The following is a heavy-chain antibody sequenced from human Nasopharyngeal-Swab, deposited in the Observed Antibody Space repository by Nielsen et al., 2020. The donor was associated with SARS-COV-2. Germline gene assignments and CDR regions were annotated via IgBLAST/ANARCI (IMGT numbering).Heavy chain of an antibody. D-gene: IGHD3-22*01. V-gene: IGHV3-64D*06. CDR1: GFTLSNYA. J-gene: IGHJ4*02. Sequence: GESLKISCSASGFTLSNYAMHWVRQAPGKGLEYVSAISSTGGNTYYTDSVKGRFTISRDNSKNTLYLQMGSLRVEDTAVYYCVKDSSGYEFDSWGQGTLVTASS. CDR3: VKDSSGYEFDS. CDR2: ISSTGGNT.